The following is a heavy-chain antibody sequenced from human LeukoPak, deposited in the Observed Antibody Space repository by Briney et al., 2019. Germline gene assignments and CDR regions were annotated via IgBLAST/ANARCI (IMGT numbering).Heavy chain of an antibody. CDR2: INHSGST. Sequence: PSETLSLTCAVYGGSFSGYYWSWIRQPPGKGLEWIGEINHSGSTNYNPSLKSRVTISVDTSKNQFSLKLSSVTAADTAVYYCAREGRYGLGSLYYYYGMDVWGQGTTVTVSS. V-gene: IGHV4-34*01. D-gene: IGHD3-10*01. CDR1: GGSFSGYY. J-gene: IGHJ6*02. CDR3: AREGRYGLGSLYYYYGMDV.